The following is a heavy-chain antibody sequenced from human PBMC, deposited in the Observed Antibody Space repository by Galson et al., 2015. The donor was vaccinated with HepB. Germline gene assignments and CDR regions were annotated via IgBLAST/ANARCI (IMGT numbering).Heavy chain of an antibody. V-gene: IGHV4-30-2*01. CDR2: ISHGGST. J-gene: IGHJ6*02. CDR3: ARARSPWTTSQFYYGLDV. CDR1: GGSISSENYS. Sequence: TLSLTCAVSGGSISSENYSWNWIRQPPGKGLEWIGFISHGGSTYYNPSLKSRVTLSVDRSKNQFSLKLISVTAADTAVYFCARARSPWTTSQFYYGLDVWGQGTTVTVSS. D-gene: IGHD1-1*01.